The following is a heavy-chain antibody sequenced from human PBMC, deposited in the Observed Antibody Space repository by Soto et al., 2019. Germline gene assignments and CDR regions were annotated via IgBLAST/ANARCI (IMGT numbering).Heavy chain of an antibody. Sequence: GGSLRLSCAASGFTFSSYAMSWVRQAPGKGLEWVSAISGSGGSTYYADSVKGRFTISRDNSKNTLYLQMNSLRAEDTAVYYCAKAPLPRWTTGTLLSDYWGQGTLVTVSS. CDR3: AKAPLPRWTTGTLLSDY. J-gene: IGHJ4*02. CDR2: ISGSGGST. D-gene: IGHD1-1*01. CDR1: GFTFSSYA. V-gene: IGHV3-23*01.